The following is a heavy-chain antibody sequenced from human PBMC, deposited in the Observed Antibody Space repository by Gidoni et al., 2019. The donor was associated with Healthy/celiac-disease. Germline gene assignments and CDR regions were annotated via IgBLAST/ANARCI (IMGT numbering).Heavy chain of an antibody. CDR2: IYYSGST. Sequence: QVQLQESGPGLVKPSETLSLTCTVSGGSISSYYWSWIRQPPGKGLEWIGYIYYSGSTNYNPSLKSRVTISVDTSKNQFSLKLSSVTAADTAVYYCARDRYGDYLDYWGQGTLVTVSS. J-gene: IGHJ4*02. CDR3: ARDRYGDYLDY. CDR1: GGSISSYY. D-gene: IGHD4-17*01. V-gene: IGHV4-59*01.